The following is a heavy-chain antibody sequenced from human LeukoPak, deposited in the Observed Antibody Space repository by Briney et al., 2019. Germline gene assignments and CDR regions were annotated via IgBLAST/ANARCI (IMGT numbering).Heavy chain of an antibody. D-gene: IGHD3-22*01. CDR1: GYTFTSYG. CDR3: ARENRYYYDSSGYLDY. Sequence: ASVKVSCKASGYTFTSYGIGWVRQAPGQGLEWMGWISAYNGNTNYAQKLQGRVTMTTDTSTSTAYMELRSLRSDDTAVYYCARENRYYYDSSGYLDYWGQGILVTVSS. V-gene: IGHV1-18*01. J-gene: IGHJ4*02. CDR2: ISAYNGNT.